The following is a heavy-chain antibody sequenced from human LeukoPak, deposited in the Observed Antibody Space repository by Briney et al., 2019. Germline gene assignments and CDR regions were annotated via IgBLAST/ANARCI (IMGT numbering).Heavy chain of an antibody. V-gene: IGHV4-31*03. D-gene: IGHD6-13*01. CDR1: GGSISSGGYY. CDR3: ARSMWAAAATCGY. J-gene: IGHJ4*02. CDR2: IYYSGST. Sequence: PSETLSLTCTVSGGSISSGGYYWSWIRQHPGKGLEWIGYIYYSGSTYYNPSLKSRVTISVDTSKNQFSLKLSSVTAADTAVYYCARSMWAAAATCGYWGQGTLVTVSS.